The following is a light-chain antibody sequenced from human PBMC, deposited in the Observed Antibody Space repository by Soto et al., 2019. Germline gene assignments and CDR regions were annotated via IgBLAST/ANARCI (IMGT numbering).Light chain of an antibody. Sequence: IQLTQSPSSLSASVGDRVTITCRASQGIGRDLGWYQQKPGKAPRALIYAASRLESGVPSRFSGSGSGTDFTLTISSLQPEDFATYYCLQDYGSPYTFGRGTKLEIK. CDR3: LQDYGSPYT. V-gene: IGKV1-6*01. CDR1: QGIGRD. CDR2: AAS. J-gene: IGKJ2*01.